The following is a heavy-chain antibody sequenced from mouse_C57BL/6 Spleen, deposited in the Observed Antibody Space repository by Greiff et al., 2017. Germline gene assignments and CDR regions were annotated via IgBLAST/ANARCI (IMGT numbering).Heavy chain of an antibody. CDR2: IRSKSSNYAT. J-gene: IGHJ1*03. CDR3: VREPHYGSSRWYFDV. Sequence: EVQRVESGGGLVQPKGSLKLSCAASGFTFNTYAMHWVRQAPGKGLEWVARIRSKSSNYATYYADSVKDRFTISRDDSQSMLYLQMNNLKTEDTAMYYCVREPHYGSSRWYFDVWGTGTTVTVSS. D-gene: IGHD1-1*01. V-gene: IGHV10-3*01. CDR1: GFTFNTYA.